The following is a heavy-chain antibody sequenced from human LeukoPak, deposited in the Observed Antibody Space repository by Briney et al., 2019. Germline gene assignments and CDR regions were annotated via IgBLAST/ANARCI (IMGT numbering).Heavy chain of an antibody. CDR3: ARVWGRSSSSLMGY. CDR2: ISAYNGNT. V-gene: IGHV1-18*01. D-gene: IGHD6-13*01. J-gene: IGHJ4*02. Sequence: ASVKVSCKASGYTFASYGISWVRQAPGQGLEWMGWISAYNGNTNYAQKLQGRVTMTTDTSTSTAYMELRSLRSDDTAVYYCARVWGRSSSSLMGYWGQGTLVTVSS. CDR1: GYTFASYG.